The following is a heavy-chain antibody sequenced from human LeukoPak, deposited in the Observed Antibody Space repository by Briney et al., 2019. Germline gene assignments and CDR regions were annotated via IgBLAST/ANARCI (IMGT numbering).Heavy chain of an antibody. CDR3: ARNGNYDFWSGYYLFDY. V-gene: IGHV3-7*01. J-gene: IGHJ4*02. Sequence: GGSLRLSCAASGFTFSSYWMSWVRQAPGKGLEWVANIKQDGSEKYYVDSVKGRFTISRDNAKNSLYLQMNSLRAEDTAVYYCARNGNYDFWSGYYLFDYWGQGTLVTVSS. CDR1: GFTFSSYW. CDR2: IKQDGSEK. D-gene: IGHD3-3*01.